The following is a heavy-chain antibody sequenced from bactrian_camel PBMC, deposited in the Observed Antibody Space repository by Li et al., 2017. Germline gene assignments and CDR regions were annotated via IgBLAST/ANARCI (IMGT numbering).Heavy chain of an antibody. CDR1: QDPHAL. D-gene: IGHD2*01. V-gene: IGHV3S53*01. J-gene: IGHJ4*01. Sequence: HVQLVESGGGSVKAGGSLRLSCAASQDPHALMAWFRQAPGKEREGVAVIASDGSSNYKDFVEGRFTIAKDNAENILYLQMDNLRPEDTAMYTCAAARFAGSWSQVPFFTYKGQGTQVTVS. CDR2: IASDGSS.